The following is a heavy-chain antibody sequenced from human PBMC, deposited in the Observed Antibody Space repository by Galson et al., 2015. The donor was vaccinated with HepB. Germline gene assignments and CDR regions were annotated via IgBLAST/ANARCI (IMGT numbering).Heavy chain of an antibody. CDR2: TSAYDGNT. J-gene: IGHJ4*02. Sequence: SVKVSCKASGYTFTGYYMHWVRQAPGQGLEWMGWTSAYDGNTNYAQKVQGRVTMTTDTSTSTAYMELRSLRSDDTAVYYCARARGSGSSPPLGPVEYDYWGQGTLVTVSS. D-gene: IGHD3-10*01. CDR1: GYTFTGYY. V-gene: IGHV1-18*04. CDR3: ARARGSGSSPPLGPVEYDY.